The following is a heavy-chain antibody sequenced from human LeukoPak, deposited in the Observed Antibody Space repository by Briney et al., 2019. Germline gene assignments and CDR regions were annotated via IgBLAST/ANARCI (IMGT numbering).Heavy chain of an antibody. CDR3: ARDPRGPTGYDSSGRDTFDL. Sequence: GGSLRLSCAASGFTFSSYAIHWVRQAPGKGLEWVTVISYDGNNKYYADSVKGRFTISRDNSKNTLYLQVNSLRVEDAAVYFCARDPRGPTGYDSSGRDTFDLWGQGTLVTVSS. J-gene: IGHJ4*01. CDR2: ISYDGNNK. CDR1: GFTFSSYA. D-gene: IGHD3-22*01. V-gene: IGHV3-30*04.